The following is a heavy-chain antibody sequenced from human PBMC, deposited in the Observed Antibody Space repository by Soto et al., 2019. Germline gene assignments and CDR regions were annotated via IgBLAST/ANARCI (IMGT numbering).Heavy chain of an antibody. J-gene: IGHJ4*02. Sequence: GGSLRLSCAASGFTLSSYWMHWVRQAPGKGLVWVSRINGGGDNTFYADSVRGRFTVSRDNAKNTLYLQMNSLRPEDSAVYYCTRAGSGSSHDYWGQGTLVTVSS. CDR1: GFTLSSYW. CDR3: TRAGSGSSHDY. CDR2: INGGGDNT. D-gene: IGHD1-26*01. V-gene: IGHV3-74*01.